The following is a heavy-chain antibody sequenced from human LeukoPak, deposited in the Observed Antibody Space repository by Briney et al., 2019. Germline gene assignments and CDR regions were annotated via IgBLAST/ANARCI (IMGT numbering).Heavy chain of an antibody. Sequence: PGGSLRLSCADSGFTFSNYNMNWVRQAPGKAMEWVSSITGSGTYTFYADSVKGRFTISRDNSKNTLYLQMNSLRAEDTAVYYCAKVSYYDSSGYHYFDYWGQGTLVTVSS. CDR3: AKVSYYDSSGYHYFDY. D-gene: IGHD3-22*01. V-gene: IGHV3-21*04. J-gene: IGHJ4*02. CDR1: GFTFSNYN. CDR2: ITGSGTYT.